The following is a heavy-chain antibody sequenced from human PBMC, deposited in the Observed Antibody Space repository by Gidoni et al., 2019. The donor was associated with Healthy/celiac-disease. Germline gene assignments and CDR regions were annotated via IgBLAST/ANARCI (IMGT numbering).Heavy chain of an antibody. CDR2: IYYSGST. CDR3: ARGPGVSYGYSSFDY. CDR1: LVPIRSGGYY. V-gene: IGHV4-31*03. Sequence: QVQLQESGPVLVQPSQTLSLSCTLPLVPIRSGGYYCSLIRQHPGKGLEWIGYIYYSGSTYYNPSLKSRVTISVDTSKNQFSLKLSSVTAADTAVYYCARGPGVSYGYSSFDYWGQGTLVTVSS. D-gene: IGHD5-18*01. J-gene: IGHJ4*02.